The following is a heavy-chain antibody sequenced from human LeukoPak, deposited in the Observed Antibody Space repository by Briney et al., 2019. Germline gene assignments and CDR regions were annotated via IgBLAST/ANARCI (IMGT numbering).Heavy chain of an antibody. CDR2: IYPGDSDT. D-gene: IGHD6-25*01. CDR3: ARLADYSSDHVGNAFDI. J-gene: IGHJ3*02. CDR1: KDTFDNYW. Sequence: GESLKISCNGSKDTFDNYWIGWVRQMPGKGLEWMGIIYPGDSDTRYSPSFQGQVTISADKSISTAYLQWSSLKASDTAMYYCARLADYSSDHVGNAFDIWGQGTMVTVSS. V-gene: IGHV5-51*01.